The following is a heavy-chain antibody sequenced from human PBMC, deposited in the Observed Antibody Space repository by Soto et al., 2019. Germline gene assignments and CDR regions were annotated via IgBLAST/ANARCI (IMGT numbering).Heavy chain of an antibody. V-gene: IGHV1-2*02. Sequence: ASVKVSCKASGYTFTENQIHWLRRAPGQRLQWLGRIDPKSGDTTFAPTFQGRVTMTRDTSTNTAYLELTRLTSDDTAIYYCARRHLLVSIGWCFDPWGRGPLFTVS. J-gene: IGHJ5*02. D-gene: IGHD2-21*01. CDR1: GYTFTENQ. CDR3: ARRHLLVSIGWCFDP. CDR2: IDPKSGDT.